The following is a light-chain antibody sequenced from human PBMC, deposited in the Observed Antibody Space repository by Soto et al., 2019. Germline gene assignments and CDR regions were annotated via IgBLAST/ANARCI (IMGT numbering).Light chain of an antibody. CDR2: EVS. J-gene: IGLJ2*01. V-gene: IGLV2-8*01. CDR1: SSDVGGYNY. Sequence: QSALTQPPSASGSPGQSVTISCTGTSSDVGGYNYVSWYQQHPAKAPKLMIYEVSKRPSGVPDRFSGSKSGNTASLTVSGLQDEDEADYFCTSYAGSNNYVVFGGGTKLTVL. CDR3: TSYAGSNNYVV.